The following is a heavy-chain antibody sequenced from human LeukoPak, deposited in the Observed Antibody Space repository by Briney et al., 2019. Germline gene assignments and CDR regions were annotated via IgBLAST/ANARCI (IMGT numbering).Heavy chain of an antibody. V-gene: IGHV3-48*03. CDR3: ARGLVPAAMNYYYGMDV. Sequence: TGGSLRLSCAASGFTFSSYEMNWVRQSPGKGLEWVSYISSSGSTIYYADSVKGRFTISRDNAKNSLYLQMNSLRAEDTAVYYCARGLVPAAMNYYYGMDVWGQGTTVTVSS. J-gene: IGHJ6*02. D-gene: IGHD2-2*01. CDR1: GFTFSSYE. CDR2: ISSSGSTI.